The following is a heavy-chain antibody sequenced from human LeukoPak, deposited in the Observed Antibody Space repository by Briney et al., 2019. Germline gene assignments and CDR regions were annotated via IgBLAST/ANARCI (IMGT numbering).Heavy chain of an antibody. D-gene: IGHD5-18*01. CDR1: GGSISSGDYY. Sequence: SQTLSLTCTVSGGSISSGDYYWSWIRQPPGKGLEWIGYIYYSGSTYYNPSLKSRVAISVDTSKNQFSLKLSSVTAADTAVYYCARAKSYSYGLDYWGQGTLVTVSS. V-gene: IGHV4-30-4*08. J-gene: IGHJ4*02. CDR3: ARAKSYSYGLDY. CDR2: IYYSGST.